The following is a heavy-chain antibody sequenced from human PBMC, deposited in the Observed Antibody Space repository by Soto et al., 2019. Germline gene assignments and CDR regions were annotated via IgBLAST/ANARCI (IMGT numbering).Heavy chain of an antibody. CDR3: ARSKEGQQFCGGGRCYPTYHLDH. D-gene: IGHD2-15*01. CDR1: GGSVSSGTYF. J-gene: IGHJ4*02. Sequence: QLQLQGSGPGLVKPSETLSLTCTVSGGSVSSGTYFWGWIRQPPGKGLEWIGYTHYTGPTYYNSSLKRRVTISVDTTTNQFSLKLTSVTAADTAVYFCARSKEGQQFCGGGRCYPTYHLDHWGQGTLVTVSS. CDR2: THYTGPT. V-gene: IGHV4-39*01.